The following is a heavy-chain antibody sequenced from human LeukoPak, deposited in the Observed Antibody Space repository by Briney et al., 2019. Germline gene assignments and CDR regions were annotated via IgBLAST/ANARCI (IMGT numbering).Heavy chain of an antibody. Sequence: PSETLSLTCGVYGGSFSGYYWTWIRQSPGMGLEWIGEITHTGRTNYNPSLTSRVSISVDTSKNQFSLELGSVTAADTAVYYCARGILVTVYAAFDYWGQGTLVTVSS. CDR1: GGSFSGYY. V-gene: IGHV4-34*01. D-gene: IGHD2-2*01. CDR3: ARGILVTVYAAFDY. J-gene: IGHJ4*02. CDR2: ITHTGRT.